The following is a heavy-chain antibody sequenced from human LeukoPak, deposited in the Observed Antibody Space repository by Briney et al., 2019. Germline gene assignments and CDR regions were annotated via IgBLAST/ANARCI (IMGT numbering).Heavy chain of an antibody. D-gene: IGHD4-23*01. V-gene: IGHV3-48*02. Sequence: TGGSLRLSCAASGFTFRSYSMTWVRQAPGKGLEWVSYISSSSSTIYYADSVKGRFTISRDNAKNSLYLQMNSLRDEDTAVYYCAGLTTVVTPFWGQGTLVTVSS. J-gene: IGHJ4*02. CDR3: AGLTTVVTPF. CDR2: ISSSSSTI. CDR1: GFTFRSYS.